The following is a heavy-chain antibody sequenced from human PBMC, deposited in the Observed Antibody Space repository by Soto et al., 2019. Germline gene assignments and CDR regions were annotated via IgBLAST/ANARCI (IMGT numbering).Heavy chain of an antibody. CDR3: ARDRGPYYDSSGYYPTFDY. CDR1: GATFSFYA. J-gene: IGHJ4*02. CDR2: IIPIFGTA. V-gene: IGHV1-69*13. D-gene: IGHD3-22*01. Sequence: SVKVSCKASGATFSFYAISWVRQAPGQGLEWMGGIIPIFGTAKYAQKFQGRVTITADESTSTAYMELSSLRSEHTAVYFCARDRGPYYDSSGYYPTFDYWGQGTLVTVSS.